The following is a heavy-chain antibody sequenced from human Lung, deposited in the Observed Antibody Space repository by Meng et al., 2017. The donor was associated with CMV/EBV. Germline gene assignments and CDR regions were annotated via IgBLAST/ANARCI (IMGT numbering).Heavy chain of an antibody. Sequence: GESLKISRAASGFTFSSYWMSWVRQAPGKGLEWVANINQDGSEKYYVDSVEGRFTISRDNAKDSLYLQMNALRAEDTAVYYCARRPWGLDVWGQGTTVTVSS. V-gene: IGHV3-7*01. CDR1: GFTFSSYW. CDR2: INQDGSEK. CDR3: ARRPWGLDV. J-gene: IGHJ6*02.